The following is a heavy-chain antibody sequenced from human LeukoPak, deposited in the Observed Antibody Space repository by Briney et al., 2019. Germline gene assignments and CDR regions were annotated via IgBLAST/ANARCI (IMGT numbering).Heavy chain of an antibody. D-gene: IGHD6-19*01. CDR3: AITLAPGWEYYFDY. CDR1: GYDFSNSW. J-gene: IGHJ4*02. CDR2: IHPGDSDI. Sequence: GESLKISCKTSGYDFSNSWIAWVRQMPGKGLDYMGIIHPGDSDIRYSPSFQGRVTISADQSIGTAYLQWSSLKASDSAMYYCAITLAPGWEYYFDYWGQGTLVIVSS. V-gene: IGHV5-51*01.